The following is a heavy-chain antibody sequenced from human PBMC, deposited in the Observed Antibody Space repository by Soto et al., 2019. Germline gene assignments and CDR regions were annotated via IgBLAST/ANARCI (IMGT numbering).Heavy chain of an antibody. D-gene: IGHD6-25*01. CDR1: GLSFTNAW. CDR3: ATAPGYWASAPLDY. J-gene: IGHJ4*02. V-gene: IGHV3-15*07. CDR2: IKSHTDGGAT. Sequence: EVQLVESGGGFVKPGGSLRLSCAVSGLSFTNAWMNWLRQAPGKGLEWVARIKSHTDGGATDYAAPLKGRFTISRDDSRNPLFLQMNSLNTEDTAVYFCATAPGYWASAPLDYWGQGTLVTVSS.